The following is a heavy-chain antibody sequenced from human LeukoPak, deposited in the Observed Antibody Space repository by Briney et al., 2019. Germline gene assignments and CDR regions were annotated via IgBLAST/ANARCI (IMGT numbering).Heavy chain of an antibody. V-gene: IGHV4-34*01. CDR2: INHSGST. D-gene: IGHD3-10*01. J-gene: IGHJ3*02. CDR1: GGSFSGYY. CDR3: ARAEVWFGEPDRAFDI. Sequence: PSETLSLTCAVYGGSFSGYYWSWIRQPPGKGLEWIGEINHSGSTNYNPSLKSRVTISVDTSKNQFSLKLSSVTAADTAVYYCARAEVWFGEPDRAFDIWGQGTMVTVSS.